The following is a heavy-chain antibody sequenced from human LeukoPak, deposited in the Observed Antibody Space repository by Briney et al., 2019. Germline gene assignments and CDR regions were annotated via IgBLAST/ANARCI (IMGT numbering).Heavy chain of an antibody. CDR3: AKARTFGGVIDGFDY. CDR1: GGSMSRYY. D-gene: IGHD3-16*02. J-gene: IGHJ4*02. CDR2: ISGSGGST. V-gene: IGHV3-23*01. Sequence: ETLSLTCTVSGGSMSRYYWSWIRQPPGKGLEWVSAISGSGGSTYYADSVKGRFTISRDNSKNTLYLQMNSLRAEDTAVYYCAKARTFGGVIDGFDYWGQGTLVTVSS.